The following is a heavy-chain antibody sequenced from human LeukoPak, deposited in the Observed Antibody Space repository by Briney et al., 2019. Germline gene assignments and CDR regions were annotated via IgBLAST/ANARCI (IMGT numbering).Heavy chain of an antibody. CDR3: ARGDGYNFFDY. V-gene: IGHV3-48*04. CDR1: GFTFSSYW. CDR2: ISSSGSTI. Sequence: HPGGSLGLSCAASGFTFSSYWMSWVRQAPGKGLEWVSYISSSGSTIYYADSVKGRFTISRDNAKNSLYLQMNSLRAEDTAVYYCARGDGYNFFDYWGQGTLVTVSS. J-gene: IGHJ4*02. D-gene: IGHD5-24*01.